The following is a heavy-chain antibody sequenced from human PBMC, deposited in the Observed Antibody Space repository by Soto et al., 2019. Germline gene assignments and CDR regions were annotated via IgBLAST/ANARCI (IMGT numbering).Heavy chain of an antibody. Sequence: NPSETLSLTCAVYGESFNDYYWSWIRQPPGRGLEWIGEINRSGISNYNPSLKSRATISADTSNNQFSLNLASVTAADTAFYYCARGPYGWPGLVDHWGQGSLVTVSS. CDR3: ARGPYGWPGLVDH. CDR1: GESFNDYY. D-gene: IGHD6-19*01. V-gene: IGHV4-34*01. CDR2: INRSGIS. J-gene: IGHJ4*02.